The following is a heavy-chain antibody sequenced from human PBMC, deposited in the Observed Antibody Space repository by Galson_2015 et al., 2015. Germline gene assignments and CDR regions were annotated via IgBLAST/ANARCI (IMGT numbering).Heavy chain of an antibody. V-gene: IGHV1-69*02. CDR1: GGTFSSYT. J-gene: IGHJ4*02. D-gene: IGHD6-19*01. Sequence: SVKVSCKASGGTFSSYTISWVRQAPGQGLEWMGRIIPILGIANYAQKFQGRVTITADKSTSTAYMELSSLRSEDTAVYYCARVGSRYSSGWYNYWGQGTLVTVSS. CDR3: ARVGSRYSSGWYNY. CDR2: IIPILGIA.